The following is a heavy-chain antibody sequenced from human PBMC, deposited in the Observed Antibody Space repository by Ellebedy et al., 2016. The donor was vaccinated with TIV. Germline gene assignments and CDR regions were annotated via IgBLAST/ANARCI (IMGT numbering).Heavy chain of an antibody. Sequence: MPSETLSLTCTVSGGSVSSGSYYWSWIRQPPGKGLEWIGYIYYSGSTNYNPSLKSRVTISVDTSKNQFSLKLSSVTAADTAVYYCARTLLRTAYPMDYWGQGTLVTVSS. CDR2: IYYSGST. J-gene: IGHJ4*02. CDR3: ARTLLRTAYPMDY. D-gene: IGHD3/OR15-3a*01. V-gene: IGHV4-61*01. CDR1: GGSVSSGSYY.